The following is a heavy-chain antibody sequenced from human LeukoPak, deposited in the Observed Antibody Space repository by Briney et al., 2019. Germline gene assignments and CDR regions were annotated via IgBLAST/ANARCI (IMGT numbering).Heavy chain of an antibody. V-gene: IGHV1-2*02. CDR3: ARAYYDSSGYYTEG. Sequence: ASVKVSCKASGYTFTDYYMHWVRQAPGQGLEWMGWINPNSGGTNYAQKFQGRVTITRNTSISTAYMELSSLRSEDTAVYYCARAYYDSSGYYTEGWGQGTLVTVSS. D-gene: IGHD3-22*01. J-gene: IGHJ4*02. CDR1: GYTFTDYY. CDR2: INPNSGGT.